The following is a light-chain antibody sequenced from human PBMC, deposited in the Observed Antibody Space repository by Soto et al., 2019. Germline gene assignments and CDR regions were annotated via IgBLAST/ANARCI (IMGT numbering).Light chain of an antibody. Sequence: EVVLTQSPATLSLSPGERATLSCRASQSVGNFLAWYQQKPGQAPRLLIYDASNRATGIPARFSGSGSGTDFTLTISSLQLEDFAVYYCQQRSNWPPSITFGQGTRLEIK. CDR3: QQRSNWPPSIT. V-gene: IGKV3-11*01. CDR2: DAS. CDR1: QSVGNF. J-gene: IGKJ5*01.